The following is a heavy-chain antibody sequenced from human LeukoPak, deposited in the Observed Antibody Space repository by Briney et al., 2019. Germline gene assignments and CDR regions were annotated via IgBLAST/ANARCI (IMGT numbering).Heavy chain of an antibody. CDR2: IKGGGGDP. CDR3: AKGGHDFNPFYW. J-gene: IGHJ4*02. Sequence: GGSLRLSSAASGFTFSTYAMGWVRQAPGKGLEWGSSIKGGGGDPFYAASVKGRFTISRDNSKNTLFLQLNSLRAEDSAVYYCAKGGHDFNPFYWWGQGTLVTVSS. V-gene: IGHV3-23*01. CDR1: GFTFSTYA. D-gene: IGHD2-15*01.